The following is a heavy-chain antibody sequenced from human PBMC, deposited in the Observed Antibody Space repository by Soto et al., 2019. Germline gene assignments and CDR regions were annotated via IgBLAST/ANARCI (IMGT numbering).Heavy chain of an antibody. Sequence: QVQLVQSGAEVKEPGASVTVSCRASGDRFTDYYMHWVRQAPGQGLEWMGWINPNSGVTKYAQKFQGWVTRTRDRSIRTVYMQLSRLGFDDTAIYYCARESGGATATLDYYYFYMDVWGTGTTVTVSS. CDR3: ARESGGATATLDYYYFYMDV. J-gene: IGHJ6*03. V-gene: IGHV1-2*04. CDR1: GDRFTDYY. CDR2: INPNSGVT. D-gene: IGHD5-12*01.